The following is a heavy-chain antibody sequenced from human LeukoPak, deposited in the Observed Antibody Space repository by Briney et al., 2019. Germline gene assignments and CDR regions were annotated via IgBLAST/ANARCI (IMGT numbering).Heavy chain of an antibody. V-gene: IGHV1-18*01. CDR2: ISAYNGNT. CDR1: GYTFTSYG. J-gene: IGHJ6*03. Sequence: ASVKVSCKASGYTFTSYGISWVRQAPGQGLEWMGWISAYNGNTNYAQKLQGRVTMTTGTSTSTAYMELRSLRSDDTAVYYCARDVRRGSSYYYYYYMDVWGKGTTVTISS. D-gene: IGHD6-6*01. CDR3: ARDVRRGSSYYYYYYMDV.